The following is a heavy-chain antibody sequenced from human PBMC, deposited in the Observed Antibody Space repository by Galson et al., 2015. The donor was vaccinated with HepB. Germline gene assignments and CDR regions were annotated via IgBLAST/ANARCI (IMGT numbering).Heavy chain of an antibody. CDR3: TRKGALGYYYYYSMDV. CDR2: ISGSGSAT. J-gene: IGHJ6*02. CDR1: GFTFGGYA. V-gene: IGHV3-23*01. D-gene: IGHD3-16*01. Sequence: SLRLSCAVSGFTFGGYAMSWVRQAPGERLEWVSSISGSGSATDYADFVKGRFTISRDNSKDTLYLQMNNLRAEDTAVYYCTRKGALGYYYYYSMDVWGQGTAVTVSS.